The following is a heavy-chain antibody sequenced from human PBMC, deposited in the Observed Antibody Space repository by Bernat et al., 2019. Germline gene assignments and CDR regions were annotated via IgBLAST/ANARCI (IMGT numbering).Heavy chain of an antibody. CDR3: ARAHCSTTSCYREDAFDI. CDR2: MNPNSGNT. D-gene: IGHD2-2*01. J-gene: IGHJ3*02. V-gene: IGHV1-8*01. CDR1: GYPFTNYD. Sequence: QVQLVQSGAEVKKPGASVKVSCQASGYPFTNYDINWLRQATGQGLEWMGWMNPNSGNTGYAQKFQGRVTMSRNTSISTAYMELSSLRSEDTAVYYCARAHCSTTSCYREDAFDIWGQGTMVTVSS.